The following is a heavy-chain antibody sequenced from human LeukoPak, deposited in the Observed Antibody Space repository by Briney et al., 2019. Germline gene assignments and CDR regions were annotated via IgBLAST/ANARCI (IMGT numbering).Heavy chain of an antibody. V-gene: IGHV4-38-2*02. D-gene: IGHD3-22*01. CDR2: IYHSGST. CDR3: ARDYYDSSGFVRGYYYYYYMDV. J-gene: IGHJ6*03. Sequence: PSETLSLTCAVSGYSISIGYYWGWIRQPPGKGLEWIGSIYHSGSTYYNPSLKSRVTISVDTSKNQFSLKLSSVTAADTAVYYCARDYYDSSGFVRGYYYYYYMDVWGTGTTVTVSS. CDR1: GYSISIGYY.